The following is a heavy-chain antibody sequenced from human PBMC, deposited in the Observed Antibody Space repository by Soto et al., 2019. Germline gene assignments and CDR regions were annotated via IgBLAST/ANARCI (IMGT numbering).Heavy chain of an antibody. CDR1: GFTFSSYS. J-gene: IGHJ4*02. Sequence: GGSLRLSCAASGFTFSSYSMNWVRQAPGKGLEWVSYISSSSSTIYYADSVKGRFTISRDNAKNSLYLQMNSLRAEDTAVYYCARDGGTVTIFGVVIVLDYWGQGTLVTVSS. D-gene: IGHD3-3*01. CDR3: ARDGGTVTIFGVVIVLDY. CDR2: ISSSSSTI. V-gene: IGHV3-48*01.